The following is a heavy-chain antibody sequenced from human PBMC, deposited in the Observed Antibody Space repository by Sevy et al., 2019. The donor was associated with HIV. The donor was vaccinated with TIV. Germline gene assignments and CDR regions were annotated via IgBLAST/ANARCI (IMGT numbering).Heavy chain of an antibody. CDR2: IYYSGSP. J-gene: IGHJ5*02. CDR3: ARAHPGYNLMEWFDP. Sequence: SETLSLTCTVSGGSISSSNYYWGWIRQPPGKWLEWIGSIYYSGSPYYNPSLKSRVTISVDTSKNQFSLKLSSVTAADTAMYYCARAHPGYNLMEWFDPWGQGTLVTVSS. CDR1: GGSISSSNYY. V-gene: IGHV4-39*01. D-gene: IGHD1-20*01.